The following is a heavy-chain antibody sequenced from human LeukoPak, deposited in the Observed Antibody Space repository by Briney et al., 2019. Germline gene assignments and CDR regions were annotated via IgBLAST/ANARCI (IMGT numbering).Heavy chain of an antibody. CDR3: ARWGNYYGSGSNYYFDY. CDR1: GGSFSGYY. CDR2: INHSGST. D-gene: IGHD3-10*01. J-gene: IGHJ4*02. V-gene: IGHV4-34*01. Sequence: PSETLSLTCAVYGGSFSGYYWSWIRQPPGKGLEWIGEINHSGSTNYNPSLKSRVTISVDTSKNQFSLKLSSVTAADTAVYYCARWGNYYGSGSNYYFDYWGQGTLVTVSS.